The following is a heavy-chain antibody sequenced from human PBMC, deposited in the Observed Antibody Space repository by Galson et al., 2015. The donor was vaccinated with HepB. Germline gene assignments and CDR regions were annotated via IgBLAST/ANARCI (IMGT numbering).Heavy chain of an antibody. CDR2: IKHDGSET. V-gene: IGHV3-7*03. J-gene: IGHJ3*02. Sequence: SLRLSCAVSGFTFSTYWMNWVRQAPGKGLEWVANIKHDGSETYYVDSVKGRFTISRDNAKNSLFLQMKSLRAEDTAVYYCARGYSSSWDETGRAFEIWGQGIMFTVSS. D-gene: IGHD6-13*01. CDR3: ARGYSSSWDETGRAFEI. CDR1: GFTFSTYW.